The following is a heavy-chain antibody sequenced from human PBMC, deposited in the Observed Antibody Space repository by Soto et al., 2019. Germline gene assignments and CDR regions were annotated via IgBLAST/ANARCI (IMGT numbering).Heavy chain of an antibody. CDR3: ARRARYSTIYYYYGMDV. CDR1: GCSFTSYW. J-gene: IGHJ6*02. Sequence: PGESLKISCKGSGCSFTSYWISWVRQMPGKGLEWMGRIDPSDSYTNYSPSFQGHVTISADKSISTAYLQWSSLKASDTAMYYCARRARYSTIYYYYGMDVWGQGTTVTVSS. D-gene: IGHD6-13*01. V-gene: IGHV5-10-1*01. CDR2: IDPSDSYT.